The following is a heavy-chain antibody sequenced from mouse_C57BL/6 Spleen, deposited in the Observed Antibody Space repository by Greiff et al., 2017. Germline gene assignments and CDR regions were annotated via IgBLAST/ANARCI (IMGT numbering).Heavy chain of an antibody. CDR2: IYPRSGNT. CDR1: GYTFTSYG. D-gene: IGHD2-1*01. Sequence: VKLMESGAELARPGASVKLSCKASGYTFTSYGISWVKQRTGQGLEWIGEIYPRSGNTYYNEKFKGKATLTADKSSSTAYMELRSLTSEDSAVYFCARKGDGNYVYFDVWGTGTTVTVSS. CDR3: ARKGDGNYVYFDV. J-gene: IGHJ1*03. V-gene: IGHV1-81*01.